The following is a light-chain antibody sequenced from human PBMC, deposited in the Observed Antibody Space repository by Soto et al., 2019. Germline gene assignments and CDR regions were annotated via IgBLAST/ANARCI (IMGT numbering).Light chain of an antibody. CDR3: QPSYSTPLT. CDR2: AAS. V-gene: IGKV1-39*01. Sequence: MQLTKNPSSLSASVGDRVTITCRASQSISSYLNWYQQKPGKAPKLLIYAASSLQSGVPSRFSGSGSGTDFTLTISSLQPEDFATYYCQPSYSTPLTFGGGTKVDIK. CDR1: QSISSY. J-gene: IGKJ4*01.